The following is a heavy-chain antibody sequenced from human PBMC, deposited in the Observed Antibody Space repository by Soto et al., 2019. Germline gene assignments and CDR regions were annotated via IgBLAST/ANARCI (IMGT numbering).Heavy chain of an antibody. Sequence: QVQLVQSGAEVKNPGASVKVSCKASGYTFTTYFIQWVRQAPGQGLEWMGIINPGDGTTSYAQKFQGRVTMTRDTSTSTVYMDLSSLRSEDTAVYYGERSLQLRKGWAFDYWGQGTLVTVSS. CDR1: GYTFTTYF. D-gene: IGHD1-1*01. CDR3: ERSLQLRKGWAFDY. V-gene: IGHV1-46*01. J-gene: IGHJ4*02. CDR2: INPGDGTT.